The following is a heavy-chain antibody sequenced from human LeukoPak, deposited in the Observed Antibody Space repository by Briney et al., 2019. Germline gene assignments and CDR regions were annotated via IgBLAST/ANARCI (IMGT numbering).Heavy chain of an antibody. CDR2: IYPGDSDT. Sequence: PGESLKISCKGSGYSITSYWIGWVRQMPGKGLEWMGIIYPGDSDTRYSPSFQGQVTISADKSISTAYLQWSSLKASDTAMYYCATHSGDCSSTSCPFDYWGQGTLVTVSS. J-gene: IGHJ4*02. D-gene: IGHD2-2*01. V-gene: IGHV5-51*01. CDR1: GYSITSYW. CDR3: ATHSGDCSSTSCPFDY.